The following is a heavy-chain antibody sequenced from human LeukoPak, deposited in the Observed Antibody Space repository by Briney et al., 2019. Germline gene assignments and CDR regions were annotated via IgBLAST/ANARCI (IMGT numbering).Heavy chain of an antibody. D-gene: IGHD2-2*01. V-gene: IGHV3-23*01. Sequence: GGSLRLSCAASGFTFSSYAMSWVRQAPGKGLEWVSAISGSGSSTYYADSVKGRFTISRDNAKNSLYLQMNSLRAEDTAVYYCARGSVVPAAGPYNWFDPWGQGTLVTVSS. CDR2: ISGSGSST. CDR3: ARGSVVPAAGPYNWFDP. J-gene: IGHJ5*02. CDR1: GFTFSSYA.